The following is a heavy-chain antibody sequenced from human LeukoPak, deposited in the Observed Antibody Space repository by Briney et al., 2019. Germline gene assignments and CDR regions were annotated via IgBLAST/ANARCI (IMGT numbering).Heavy chain of an antibody. J-gene: IGHJ6*02. CDR2: IYSCSGPT. CDR1: GFTLSSNY. D-gene: IGHD4-17*01. Sequence: GGSLRLSCAASGFTLSSNYMIWSRQAPGKGLDGVSVIYSCSGPTYYADSVKGRFTISRDNSKNTLYLQMNSLRAEDTAVYYCARAAVTTAYYYKYGTDVWGQGTTVTVSS. CDR3: ARAAVTTAYYYKYGTDV. V-gene: IGHV3-66*01.